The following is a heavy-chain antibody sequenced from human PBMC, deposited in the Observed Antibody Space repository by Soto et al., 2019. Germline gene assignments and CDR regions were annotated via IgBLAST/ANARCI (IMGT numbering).Heavy chain of an antibody. Sequence: PGGSLRLSCAASGFTFSNAWMSWVRQAPGKGLEWVGRIKSKTDGGTTDYAAPVKGRFTISRDDSKNTLYLQMNSLKTEDTAVYYCTTDYYDSSGYYVHAFDIWGQGTMVTVSS. CDR2: IKSKTDGGTT. CDR1: GFTFSNAW. D-gene: IGHD3-22*01. J-gene: IGHJ3*02. V-gene: IGHV3-15*01. CDR3: TTDYYDSSGYYVHAFDI.